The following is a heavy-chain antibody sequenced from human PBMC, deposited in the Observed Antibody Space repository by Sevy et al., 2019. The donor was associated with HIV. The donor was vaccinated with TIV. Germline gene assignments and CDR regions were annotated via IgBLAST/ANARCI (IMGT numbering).Heavy chain of an antibody. D-gene: IGHD1-26*01. J-gene: IGHJ4*02. CDR3: AGGNAWGRGYS. Sequence: SETLSLTCTVSGGSITSLYWGWIRQPPGKGLEWIANIYYIGNTNYNPPLKSRVTLSLDTSKNQFSLGLSSVTAADTARYYCAGGNAWGRGYSWGQGTLVTVSS. CDR2: IYYIGNT. CDR1: GGSITSLY. V-gene: IGHV4-59*08.